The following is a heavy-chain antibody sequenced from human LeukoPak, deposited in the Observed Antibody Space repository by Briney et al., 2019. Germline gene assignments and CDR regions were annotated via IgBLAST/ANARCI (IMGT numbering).Heavy chain of an antibody. CDR3: ARDWQSFRADLFESTYYYDSSGSPDAFDI. D-gene: IGHD3-22*01. CDR2: ISAYNGNT. J-gene: IGHJ3*02. CDR1: GYTFTSYG. Sequence: ASVKVSCKASGYTFTSYGISWVRQAPGQGLEWMGWISAYNGNTNYAQKLQGRVTMTTDTSTSTAYMELRSLRADDTAVYYCARDWQSFRADLFESTYYYDSSGSPDAFDIWGQGTMVTVSS. V-gene: IGHV1-18*01.